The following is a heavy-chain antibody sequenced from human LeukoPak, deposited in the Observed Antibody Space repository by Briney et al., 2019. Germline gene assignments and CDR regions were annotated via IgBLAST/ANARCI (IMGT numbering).Heavy chain of an antibody. V-gene: IGHV4-39*01. J-gene: IGHJ6*03. CDR3: ARVRRYLSPHYYYYMDV. CDR1: GGSISSSSYY. D-gene: IGHD3-10*01. Sequence: PSETLSLTCTVSGGSISSSSYYWGWIRQPPGKGLEWIGSIYYSGSTYYNPSLKSRVTISVDTSKNQFSLKLSSVTAADTAVYYSARVRRYLSPHYYYYMDVWGKGTTVTISS. CDR2: IYYSGST.